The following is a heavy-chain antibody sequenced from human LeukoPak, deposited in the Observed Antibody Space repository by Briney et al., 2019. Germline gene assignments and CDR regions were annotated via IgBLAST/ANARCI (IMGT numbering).Heavy chain of an antibody. CDR1: GFTFSSYA. CDR3: ARSRYNWNTWLDY. Sequence: GGSLRLSCAASGFTFSSYAMSWVRQAPGKGLEWVSVIYSGGSTYYADSVKGRFTISRDNSKNTLYLQMNSLRAEDTAVYYCARSRYNWNTWLDYWGQGTLVTVSS. J-gene: IGHJ4*02. D-gene: IGHD1/OR15-1a*01. V-gene: IGHV3-53*01. CDR2: IYSGGST.